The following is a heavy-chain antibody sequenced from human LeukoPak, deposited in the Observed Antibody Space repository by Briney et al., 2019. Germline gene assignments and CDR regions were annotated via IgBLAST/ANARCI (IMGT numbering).Heavy chain of an antibody. V-gene: IGHV5-51*01. CDR3: ATHIAAAGYFDY. CDR1: GSSFTSYL. D-gene: IGHD6-13*01. J-gene: IGHJ4*02. CDR2: IYPRDSDT. Sequence: GESLKISGKPSGSSFTSYLIGWLRQMPGKGLGWMGIIYPRDSDTRYSPSFQGQVTISADKSISTAYLQWSSLKASDNAMYYCATHIAAAGYFDYWGQGTLVTVSS.